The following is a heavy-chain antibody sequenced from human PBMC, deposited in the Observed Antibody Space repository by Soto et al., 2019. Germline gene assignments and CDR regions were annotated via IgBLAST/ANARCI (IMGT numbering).Heavy chain of an antibody. V-gene: IGHV1-18*01. J-gene: IGHJ4*02. CDR2: ISAYNGNT. CDR3: ARDKGEGSGSYYGY. Sequence: QVQLVQSGAEVKKPGASVKVSCKASGYTFTSYGISWVRQAPGQGLEWMGWISAYNGNTNNAQKLQGRVTMTTDTXXSTAYMELRSLTSDDTAVNYCARDKGEGSGSYYGYWGQGTLVTVSS. D-gene: IGHD3-10*01. CDR1: GYTFTSYG.